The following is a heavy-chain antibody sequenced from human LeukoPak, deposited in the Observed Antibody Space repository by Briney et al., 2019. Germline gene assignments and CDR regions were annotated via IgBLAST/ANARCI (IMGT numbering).Heavy chain of an antibody. J-gene: IGHJ4*02. CDR1: GFTFSNYG. CDR2: ISGSGGST. Sequence: PGGSLRLSCAASGFTFSNYGMKWVRQAPGKGLEWVSAISGSGGSTYYADSVKGRFTISRDNSKNTLYLQMDSLRAEDTAVYYCATMIVVDFDYWGQGTLVTVSS. D-gene: IGHD3-22*01. V-gene: IGHV3-23*01. CDR3: ATMIVVDFDY.